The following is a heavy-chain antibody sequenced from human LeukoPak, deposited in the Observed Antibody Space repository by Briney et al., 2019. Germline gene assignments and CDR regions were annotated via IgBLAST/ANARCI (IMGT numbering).Heavy chain of an antibody. CDR2: IIPIFGTA. CDR3: AREAVDGTTDY. CDR1: GGTFISYA. D-gene: IGHD6-19*01. V-gene: IGHV1-69*05. Sequence: SVKVSCKASGGTFISYAISWVRQAPGQGLEWMGRIIPIFGTANYAQKFQGRVTITTDESTSTAYMERSRLRSEDTAVYYCAREAVDGTTDYWGQGTTVTVSS. J-gene: IGHJ4*02.